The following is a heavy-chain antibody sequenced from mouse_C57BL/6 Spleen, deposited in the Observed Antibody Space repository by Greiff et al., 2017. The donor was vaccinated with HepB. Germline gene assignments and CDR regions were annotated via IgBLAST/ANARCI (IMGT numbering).Heavy chain of an antibody. CDR1: GYAFSSSW. J-gene: IGHJ1*03. Sequence: VQRVESGPELVKPGASVKISCKASGYAFSSSWMNWVKQRPGKGLEWIGRIYPGDGDTNYNGKFKGKATLTADKSSSTAYMQLSSLTSEDSAVYFCARTGYYDYWYFDVWGTGTTVTVSS. CDR2: IYPGDGDT. CDR3: ARTGYYDYWYFDV. D-gene: IGHD2-4*01. V-gene: IGHV1-82*01.